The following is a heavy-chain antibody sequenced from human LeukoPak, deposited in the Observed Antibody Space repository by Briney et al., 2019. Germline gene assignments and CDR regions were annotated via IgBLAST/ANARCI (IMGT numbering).Heavy chain of an antibody. J-gene: IGHJ4*02. D-gene: IGHD3-10*01. CDR3: ARKGPNGSGKVKY. V-gene: IGHV4-34*01. CDR2: VDHSGSA. Sequence: SETLSLTCAVYGDSFSGYYWNWIRQPPGKGLEWIGEVDHSGSANYNPSLKSRVTMSVDTSKNQFSLKLTSVTAADTAVYYCARKGPNGSGKVKYWGQGTLVSVSS. CDR1: GDSFSGYY.